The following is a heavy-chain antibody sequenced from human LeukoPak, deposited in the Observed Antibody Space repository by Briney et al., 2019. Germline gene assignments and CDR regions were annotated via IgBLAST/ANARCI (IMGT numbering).Heavy chain of an antibody. CDR1: GYSISSGYY. D-gene: IGHD2-21*01. CDR3: ASFHCGGDCYDY. J-gene: IGHJ4*02. V-gene: IGHV4-38-2*01. Sequence: SETLSLTCAASGYSISSGYYWGWIRQPPGKGLEWIGRIYHSGSTYYNPSLKSRVTISVDTSKNQFSLKLSCVTAADTAVYYCASFHCGGDCYDYWGQGTLVTVSS. CDR2: IYHSGST.